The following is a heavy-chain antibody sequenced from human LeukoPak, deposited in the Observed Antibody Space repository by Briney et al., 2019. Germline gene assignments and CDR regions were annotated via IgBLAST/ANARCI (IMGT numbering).Heavy chain of an antibody. Sequence: SETLFLTCAVYGGSFSGYYWSWIRQPPGKGLEWIGKINHSGSTNYNPSLKSRVTISVDTSKNQFSLKLSSVTAADTAVYYCARGLVNSPGILVRYSSSSRAFDYWGQGTLVTVSS. D-gene: IGHD6-6*01. CDR1: GGSFSGYY. CDR3: ARGLVNSPGILVRYSSSSRAFDY. CDR2: INHSGST. J-gene: IGHJ4*02. V-gene: IGHV4-34*01.